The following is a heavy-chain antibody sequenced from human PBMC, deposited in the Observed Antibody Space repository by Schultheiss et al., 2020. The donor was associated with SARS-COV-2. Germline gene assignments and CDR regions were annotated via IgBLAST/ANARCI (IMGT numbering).Heavy chain of an antibody. Sequence: GESLKISCAASGFTYDDHGMGWVRQTPGKGLEWVSAISGSGGNTNYADSVKGRFTISRDNARNTLYLQMNSLRAEDTAVYYCARGWYSSSSDFDYWGQGTLVTVSS. J-gene: IGHJ4*02. D-gene: IGHD6-13*01. V-gene: IGHV3-23*01. CDR2: ISGSGGNT. CDR3: ARGWYSSSSDFDY. CDR1: GFTYDDHG.